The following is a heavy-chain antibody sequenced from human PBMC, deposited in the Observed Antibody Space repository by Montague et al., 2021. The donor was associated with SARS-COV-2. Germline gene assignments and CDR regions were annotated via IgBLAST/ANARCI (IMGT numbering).Heavy chain of an antibody. Sequence: SETLSLTCSISGGSLSNYYWTWIRQSPGLSLEWIAYVFYSGDTXXXPSXXXRVAIALDTSNNHFSLRLTSVTGADTATYFCARGDYCVDNKCYSGAWRSWGRGIRVAVSS. CDR2: VFYSGDT. V-gene: IGHV4-59*12. D-gene: IGHD2-15*01. J-gene: IGHJ5*02. CDR3: ARGDYCVDNKCYSGAWRS. CDR1: GGSLSNYY.